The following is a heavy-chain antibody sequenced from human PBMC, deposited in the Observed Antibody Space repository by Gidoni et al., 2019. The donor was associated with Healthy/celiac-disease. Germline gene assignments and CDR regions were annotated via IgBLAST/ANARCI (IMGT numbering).Heavy chain of an antibody. D-gene: IGHD1-26*01. CDR1: GFTFDDDA. CDR3: AKSETRGSYYLDY. CDR2: IRWNSGSI. J-gene: IGHJ4*02. Sequence: ESGGGLVQPGRSLRLSCAASGFTFDDDAMHWVRQAPGKGLEWFSGIRWNSGSIGYADSVKGRFTISRDNAKKYLYLQMNSLRAEDTALYYCAKSETRGSYYLDYWGQGTLVTVSS. V-gene: IGHV3-9*01.